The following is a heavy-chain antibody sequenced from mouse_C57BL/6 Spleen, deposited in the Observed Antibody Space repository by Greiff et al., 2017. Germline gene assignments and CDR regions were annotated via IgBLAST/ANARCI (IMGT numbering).Heavy chain of an antibody. CDR3: AREGENVDY. J-gene: IGHJ4*01. CDR2: ISDGGSYT. Sequence: EVQGVESGGGLVKPGGSLKLSCAASGFTFSSYAMSWVRQTPEKRLEWVATISDGGSYTYYPDNVKGRFTISRDNAKNNLYLQMSHLKSEDTAMYYCAREGENVDYWGQGTSVTVSS. V-gene: IGHV5-4*01. CDR1: GFTFSSYA.